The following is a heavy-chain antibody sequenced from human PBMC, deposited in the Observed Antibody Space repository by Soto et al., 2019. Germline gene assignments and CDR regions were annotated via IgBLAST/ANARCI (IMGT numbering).Heavy chain of an antibody. CDR2: ISWSSGSI. V-gene: IGHV3-9*01. CDR3: AKDLVWFGELMGQFDY. D-gene: IGHD3-10*01. CDR1: GFTFDDYA. J-gene: IGHJ4*02. Sequence: GGSLRLSCAASGFTFDDYAMHWVRQAPGKGLEWVSGISWSSGSIGYADSVKGRFTISRDNAKNSLYLQMNSLRAEDTALYYCAKDLVWFGELMGQFDYWGQGTLVTVSS.